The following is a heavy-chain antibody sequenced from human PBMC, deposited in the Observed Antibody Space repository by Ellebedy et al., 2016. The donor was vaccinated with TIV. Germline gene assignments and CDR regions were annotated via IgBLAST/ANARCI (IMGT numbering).Heavy chain of an antibody. CDR3: AKDLPNWANDY. CDR2: ISGRRGSAS. Sequence: GESLKISCGASGFAFSNYAMNWVRQAPGKGLEWISYISGRRGSASFYADSVKGRFTISRDNAKNLVYLQMNSLRVDDTAVYYCAKDLPNWANDYWGQGALVTVSS. V-gene: IGHV3-48*04. D-gene: IGHD7-27*01. CDR1: GFAFSNYA. J-gene: IGHJ4*02.